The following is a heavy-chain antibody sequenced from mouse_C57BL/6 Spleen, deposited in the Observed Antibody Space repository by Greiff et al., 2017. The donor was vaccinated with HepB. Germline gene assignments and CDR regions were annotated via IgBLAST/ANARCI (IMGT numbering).Heavy chain of an antibody. CDR1: GFTFSDYG. CDR2: ISNLAYSI. V-gene: IGHV5-15*01. Sequence: EVQLVESGGGLVQPGGSLKLSCAASGFTFSDYGMAWVRQAPRKGPEWVAFISNLAYSIYYADTVTGRFTISRENAKNTLYLEMSSMRSEDTAMYYCARHEGKWWYFDVWGTGTTVTVSS. CDR3: ARHEGKWWYFDV. J-gene: IGHJ1*03.